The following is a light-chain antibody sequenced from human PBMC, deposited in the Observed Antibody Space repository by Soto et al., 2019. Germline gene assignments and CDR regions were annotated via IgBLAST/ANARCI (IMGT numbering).Light chain of an antibody. J-gene: IGKJ4*01. Sequence: DIHMTQSPSSVSASVGDRVTITCRARQGISSWLAWYQQKPGKAPKLLIYTLSSLQIGVPSRFSCSRSGTEFTLTSTSLQTEDFAPYYCQQANSFPLTVGGGTQVAIK. V-gene: IGKV1-12*01. CDR1: QGISSW. CDR2: TLS. CDR3: QQANSFPLT.